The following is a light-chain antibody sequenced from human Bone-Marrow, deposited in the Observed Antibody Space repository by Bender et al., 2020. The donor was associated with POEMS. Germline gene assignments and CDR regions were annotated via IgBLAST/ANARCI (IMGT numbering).Light chain of an antibody. V-gene: IGLV1-40*01. Sequence: QSVLTQPPSVSGAPGQRVTISCTGSSSNTGSGYDINWYQHLPGTAPKLLIYGYNNRPSGVPDRFSGSKSGTSASLAIPGLQAEDDGDYYCQSYDNSLGGWVFGGGTKLTVL. CDR1: SSNTGSGYD. CDR3: QSYDNSLGGWV. J-gene: IGLJ3*02. CDR2: GYN.